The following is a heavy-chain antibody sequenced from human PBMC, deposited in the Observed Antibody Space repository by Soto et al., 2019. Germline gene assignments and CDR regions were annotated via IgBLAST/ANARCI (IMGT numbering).Heavy chain of an antibody. CDR1: GGSISSGDYY. CDR3: ARWWSGSRQGFDP. CDR2: IYYSGST. Sequence: QVQLQESGPGLVKPSQTLSLTCTVSGGSISSGDYYWSWIRQHPGKGLEWIGYIYYSGSTYYNPSHKSRVTISVDTSKNQFSLKLSSVIAADTAVYYCARWWSGSRQGFDPWGQGTLVTVSS. D-gene: IGHD3-3*01. J-gene: IGHJ5*02. V-gene: IGHV4-31*03.